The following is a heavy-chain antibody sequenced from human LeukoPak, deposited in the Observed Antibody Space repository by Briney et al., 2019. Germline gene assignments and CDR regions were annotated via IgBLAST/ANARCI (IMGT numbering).Heavy chain of an antibody. CDR2: IYYSGST. J-gene: IGHJ4*02. V-gene: IGHV4-39*01. CDR3: ARALFYSSSWFQEGPYFDY. D-gene: IGHD6-13*01. Sequence: SETLSLTCAVSGGSISSSSYYWGWIRQPPGKGLEWIGSIYYSGSTYYNPSLKSRVTISVDTSKNQFSLKLSSVTAADTAVYYCARALFYSSSWFQEGPYFDYWGQGTLVTVSS. CDR1: GGSISSSSYY.